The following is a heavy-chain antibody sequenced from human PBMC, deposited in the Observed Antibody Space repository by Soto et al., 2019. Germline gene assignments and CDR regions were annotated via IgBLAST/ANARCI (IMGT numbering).Heavy chain of an antibody. CDR2: IYPGDSDT. CDR3: ARRPYFYDTTAYYGPFDY. CDR1: GYSFTTYL. D-gene: IGHD3-22*01. J-gene: IGHJ4*02. V-gene: IGHV5-51*01. Sequence: LGESLKISCKGSGYSFTTYLIGWVRQMPGKGLEWMGIIYPGDSDTRYSPSFQGQVTISADKSISTAYLQWSSLKASDTAMYYCARRPYFYDTTAYYGPFDYWGQGTLVTVSS.